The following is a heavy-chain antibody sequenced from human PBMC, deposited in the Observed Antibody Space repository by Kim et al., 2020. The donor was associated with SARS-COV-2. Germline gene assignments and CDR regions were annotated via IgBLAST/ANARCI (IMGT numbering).Heavy chain of an antibody. CDR2: ISGSGSST. Sequence: GGSLRLSCAASGFTFSSYAMSWVRQAPGKGLEWVSAISGSGSSTYYADSVKGRFTISRDSSKNTLYLQMNSLRAEDTALYYCTKEEGGGYVGLYDFDVWGRGTTVTVSS. CDR3: TKEEGGGYVGLYDFDV. J-gene: IGHJ6*02. D-gene: IGHD5-12*01. V-gene: IGHV3-23*01. CDR1: GFTFSSYA.